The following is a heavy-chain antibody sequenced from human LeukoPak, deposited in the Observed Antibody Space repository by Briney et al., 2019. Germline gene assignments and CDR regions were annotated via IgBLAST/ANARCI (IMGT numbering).Heavy chain of an antibody. D-gene: IGHD3-22*01. CDR1: GFTFSSYA. CDR3: AKDPLYYDSSDIDY. J-gene: IGHJ4*02. CDR2: ISGSGGST. V-gene: IGHV3-23*01. Sequence: GGSLRLSCAASGFTFSSYAMSWVRQAPGKGLEWVSAISGSGGSTYYADSVKGRFTISRDNSKNTLYLQMNGLRAEDTAVYYCAKDPLYYDSSDIDYWGRGTLVIVSS.